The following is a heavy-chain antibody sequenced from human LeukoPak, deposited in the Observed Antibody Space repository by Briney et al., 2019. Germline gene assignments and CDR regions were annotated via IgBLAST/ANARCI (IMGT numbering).Heavy chain of an antibody. V-gene: IGHV3-33*01. CDR3: VRDPSGSGFAFDS. D-gene: IGHD1-1*01. Sequence: GGSLRLSCAASGFIFSNDAMHWVRQAPGKGLEWVAFIWFDGSNKHYADSVKGRFTISRDNSEDTLYLQMNSLRAEDTAVYYCVRDPSGSGFAFDSWGQGALVTVST. J-gene: IGHJ4*02. CDR1: GFIFSNDA. CDR2: IWFDGSNK.